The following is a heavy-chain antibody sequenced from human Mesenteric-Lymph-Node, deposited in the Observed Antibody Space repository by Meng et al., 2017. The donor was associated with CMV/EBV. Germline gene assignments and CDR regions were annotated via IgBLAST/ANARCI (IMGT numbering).Heavy chain of an antibody. J-gene: IGHJ4*02. CDR3: ARGPYYYDTSGFYDY. D-gene: IGHD3-22*01. CDR1: GFTFSSYA. CDR2: ISTDGGTT. V-gene: IGHV3-74*01. Sequence: GGSLRLSCAASGFTFSSYAMHWVRQAPGKGLVWVSRISTDGGTTSYADSVKGRFTISRDNAKNTLYLQMNSLRAEDTAVYYCARGPYYYDTSGFYDYWGQGTLVTVSS.